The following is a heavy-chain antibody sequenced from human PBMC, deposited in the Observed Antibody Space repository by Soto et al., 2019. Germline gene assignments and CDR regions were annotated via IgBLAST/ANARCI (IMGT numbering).Heavy chain of an antibody. V-gene: IGHV1-58*01. J-gene: IGHJ5*02. CDR1: GFTFTSSA. CDR3: AADRKGGRITMVRGPKGFDP. D-gene: IGHD3-10*01. CDR2: IVVGSGNT. Sequence: SVKVSCKASGFTFTSSAVQWVRQARGQRPEWIGWIVVGSGNTNYAQKFQERVTITRDMSTSTAYMELSSLRSEDTAVYYCAADRKGGRITMVRGPKGFDPWGQGTLVTVSS.